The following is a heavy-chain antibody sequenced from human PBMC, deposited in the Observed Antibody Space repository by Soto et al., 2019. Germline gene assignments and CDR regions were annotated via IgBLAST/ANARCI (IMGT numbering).Heavy chain of an antibody. CDR3: ARGVAMVTFYYYYGMDV. CDR1: GFTFSSYW. D-gene: IGHD5-18*01. CDR2: IKQDGSEK. J-gene: IGHJ6*02. Sequence: GGSLRLSCAASGFTFSSYWMSWVRQAPGKGLEWVANIKQDGSEKYYVDSVKGRFTISRDNAKNSLYLQMNSLRAEDTAVYYCARGVAMVTFYYYYGMDVWGQGTTVTVSS. V-gene: IGHV3-7*01.